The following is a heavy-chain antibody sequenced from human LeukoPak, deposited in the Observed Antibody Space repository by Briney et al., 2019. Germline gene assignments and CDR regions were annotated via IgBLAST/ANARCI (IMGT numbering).Heavy chain of an antibody. V-gene: IGHV1-2*02. J-gene: IGHJ6*02. CDR3: ARDRRYYYGSGSYNYYGIDV. D-gene: IGHD3-10*01. Sequence: ASVKVSCKASGYTFTGYYMHWVRQAPGQGLEWMGWINPNSGGTNYAQKFQGRVTMTRDTSISTAYMELSRLRSDDTAVYYCARDRRYYYGSGSYNYYGIDVWGQGTTVTVSS. CDR1: GYTFTGYY. CDR2: INPNSGGT.